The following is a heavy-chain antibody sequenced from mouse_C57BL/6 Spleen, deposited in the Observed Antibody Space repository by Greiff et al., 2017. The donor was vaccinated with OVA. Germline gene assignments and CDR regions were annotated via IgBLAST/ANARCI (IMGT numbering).Heavy chain of an antibody. J-gene: IGHJ2*01. CDR3: SRNYGSSLFDY. V-gene: IGHV14-2*01. D-gene: IGHD1-1*01. CDR2: IDPEDGET. Sequence: EVKVVESGAELVKPGASVKLSCTASGFNIKDYYMHWVKQRTEQGLEWIGRIDPEDGETKYAPKFQGKATITADTSSNTAYLQLISLTSEGTAVYYCSRNYGSSLFDYWGQGTTLTVSS. CDR1: GFNIKDYY.